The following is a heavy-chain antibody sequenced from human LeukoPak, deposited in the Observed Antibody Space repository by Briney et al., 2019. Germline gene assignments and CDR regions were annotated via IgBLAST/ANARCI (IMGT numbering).Heavy chain of an antibody. Sequence: GASVKVSCKASGYTFTGYYMHWVRQAPGQGLEWMGRINPNSGGTNYAQKFQGRVTMTGDTSISTAYMELSRLRSDDTAVYYCASRGDSSGYRFDYWGQGTLVTVSS. J-gene: IGHJ4*02. D-gene: IGHD3-22*01. CDR1: GYTFTGYY. V-gene: IGHV1-2*06. CDR2: INPNSGGT. CDR3: ASRGDSSGYRFDY.